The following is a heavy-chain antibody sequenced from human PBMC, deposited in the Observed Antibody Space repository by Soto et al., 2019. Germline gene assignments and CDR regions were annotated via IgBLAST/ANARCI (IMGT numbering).Heavy chain of an antibody. CDR2: IYSGGST. V-gene: IGHV3-66*01. J-gene: IGHJ4*02. CDR3: ARERYSSSWHFH. Sequence: PGGSLRLSCAASGFTVSSNYMSWVRQAPGKGPEWVSVIYSGGSTYYADSVKGRFTISRDNSKNTLYLQMNSLRAEDTAVYYCARERYSSSWHFHWGQGTLVTVSS. D-gene: IGHD6-13*01. CDR1: GFTVSSNY.